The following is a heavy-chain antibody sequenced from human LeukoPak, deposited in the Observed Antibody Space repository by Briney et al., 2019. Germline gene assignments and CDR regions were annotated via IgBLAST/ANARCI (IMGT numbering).Heavy chain of an antibody. CDR3: ARFWYHCSGGSCSHDAFDI. D-gene: IGHD2-15*01. V-gene: IGHV1-8*01. CDR2: MNPNSGNT. CDR1: GYTFTSYD. J-gene: IGHJ3*02. Sequence: ASVKVSCKASGYTFTSYDINWVRQATGQGLEWMGWMNPNSGNTGYAQKFQGRVTMTRNTSISTAYMELSSLRSEDTAVYYCARFWYHCSGGSCSHDAFDIWGQGTMVTVSS.